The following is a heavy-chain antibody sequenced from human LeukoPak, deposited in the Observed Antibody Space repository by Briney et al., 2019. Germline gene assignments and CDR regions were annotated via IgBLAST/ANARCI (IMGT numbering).Heavy chain of an antibody. V-gene: IGHV3-30*18. Sequence: GGSLTLSCAASRVTFSSHGIQWVRQAPGKGLEWVAVISNDGSNKYYADSVKGRFTISRDNSKNTLYLQMNSLRAEDTAVYYCAKEIGRWELEWGQGTLVTVSS. D-gene: IGHD1-26*01. J-gene: IGHJ4*02. CDR2: ISNDGSNK. CDR3: AKEIGRWELE. CDR1: RVTFSSHG.